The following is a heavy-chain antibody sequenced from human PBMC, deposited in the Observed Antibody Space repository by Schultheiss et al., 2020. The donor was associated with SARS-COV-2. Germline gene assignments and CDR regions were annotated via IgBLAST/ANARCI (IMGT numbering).Heavy chain of an antibody. CDR3: ARLTGGIAVAGTDYMDV. D-gene: IGHD6-19*01. CDR1: GGSISSSSYY. J-gene: IGHJ6*03. CDR2: IYYSGST. Sequence: SQTLSLTCTVSGGSISSSSYYWGWIRQPPGKGLEWIGSIYYSGSTNYNPSLKSRVTISVDTSKNQFSLKLSSVTAADTAVYYCARLTGGIAVAGTDYMDVWGKGTTVTVSS. V-gene: IGHV4-39*01.